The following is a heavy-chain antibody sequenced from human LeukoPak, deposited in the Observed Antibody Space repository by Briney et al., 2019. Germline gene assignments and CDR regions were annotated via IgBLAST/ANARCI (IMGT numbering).Heavy chain of an antibody. CDR2: IYTSGST. CDR3: ARDWGLGPYDAFDI. J-gene: IGHJ3*02. D-gene: IGHD3-16*01. Sequence: SESLSPTCTVSGGSLSSYYWSWVRQPAGNGLGWMGRIYTSGSTNYNPSLKSRVTMSVDTSKNQFPLKLSSLPAADTAVYYCARDWGLGPYDAFDIWGQGTMVTVSS. V-gene: IGHV4-4*07. CDR1: GGSLSSYY.